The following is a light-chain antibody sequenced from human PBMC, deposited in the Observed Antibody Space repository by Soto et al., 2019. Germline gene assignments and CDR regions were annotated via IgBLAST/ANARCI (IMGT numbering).Light chain of an antibody. CDR2: GNS. CDR1: SSNIGAGYD. CDR3: QSYDSSLSGSYV. J-gene: IGLJ1*01. V-gene: IGLV1-40*01. Sequence: QTVVTQPPSVSGAPGQRVTISCTGSSSNIGAGYDVHWYQQLPGTAPKLLIYGNSNRPSGVPDRFSGSKSGTSASLAITGLKAEDEADYCCQSYDSSLSGSYVFGPGTKVTVL.